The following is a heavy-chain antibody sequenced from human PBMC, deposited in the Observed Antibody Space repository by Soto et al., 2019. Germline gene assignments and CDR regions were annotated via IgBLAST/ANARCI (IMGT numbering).Heavy chain of an antibody. V-gene: IGHV5-51*01. CDR3: ARSGAVAGTRDYYYYYGMDV. Sequence: GESLKISCKGSGYSFTSYWIGWVRQIPGKGLEWMGIIYPGDSDTRYSPSFQGQVTISADKSISTAYLQWSSLKASDTAMYYCARSGAVAGTRDYYYYYGMDVWGQGTTVTVSS. CDR2: IYPGDSDT. CDR1: GYSFTSYW. D-gene: IGHD6-19*01. J-gene: IGHJ6*02.